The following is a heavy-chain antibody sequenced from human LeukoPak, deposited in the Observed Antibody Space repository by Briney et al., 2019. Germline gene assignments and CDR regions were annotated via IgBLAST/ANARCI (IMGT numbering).Heavy chain of an antibody. D-gene: IGHD4-23*01. V-gene: IGHV3-66*01. Sequence: QSGGSLRLSCAASGFTVSSNYMSWVRQAPGKGLEWVSVIYSGGSTYYADSVKGGFTISRDNSKNTLYLQMNSLRAEDTAVYYCAILVRWYLFDYWGQGTLVTVSS. CDR3: AILVRWYLFDY. J-gene: IGHJ4*02. CDR1: GFTVSSNY. CDR2: IYSGGST.